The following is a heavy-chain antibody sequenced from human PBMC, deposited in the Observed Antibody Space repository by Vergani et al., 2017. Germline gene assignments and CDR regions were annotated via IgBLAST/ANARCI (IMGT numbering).Heavy chain of an antibody. Sequence: QVKLQESGPGLVKPSETLSLTCTVSGGSISSYYWSWIRQPPGKGLEWIGYIYYSGSTNYNPSLKSRVTISVDTSKNQFSLKLSSVTAADTAVYYCARDRTTMVRGAPDVWGQGTTVTVSS. CDR1: GGSISSYY. CDR3: ARDRTTMVRGAPDV. V-gene: IGHV4-59*01. J-gene: IGHJ6*02. CDR2: IYYSGST. D-gene: IGHD3-10*01.